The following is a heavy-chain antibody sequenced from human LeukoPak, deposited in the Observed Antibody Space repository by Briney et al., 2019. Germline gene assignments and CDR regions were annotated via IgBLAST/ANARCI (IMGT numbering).Heavy chain of an antibody. V-gene: IGHV3-7*01. CDR3: ASESVGSPDAVDI. CDR1: GFTFSSYC. D-gene: IGHD3-10*01. CDR2: IRQEGSEK. J-gene: IGHJ3*02. Sequence: GGSLRLSCAASGFTFSSYCISLVRQAPWKGVGWVANIRQEGSEKYYVDSVKGRFTISRDNAKNSLYLQMNSLRAEDTAVYYCASESVGSPDAVDIWGQGTMVTVSS.